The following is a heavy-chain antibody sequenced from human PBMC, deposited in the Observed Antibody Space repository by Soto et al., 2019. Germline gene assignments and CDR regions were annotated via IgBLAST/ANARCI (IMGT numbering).Heavy chain of an antibody. CDR2: IYYSGST. V-gene: IGHV4-59*08. CDR1: GGSISSYY. D-gene: IGHD6-25*01. CDR3: ARLYGFSGFDY. J-gene: IGHJ4*02. Sequence: AETLSLTCTVSGGSISSYYWSWIRQPPGKGLEWIGYIYYSGSTNYNPSLKSRVTISVDTSKNQFSLKLSSVTAADTAVYYCARLYGFSGFDYWGQGTLVTVS.